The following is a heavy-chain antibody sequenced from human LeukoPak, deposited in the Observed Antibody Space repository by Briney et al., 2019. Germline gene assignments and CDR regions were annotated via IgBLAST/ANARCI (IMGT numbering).Heavy chain of an antibody. D-gene: IGHD3-16*01. CDR1: VDSIKSGGSF. CDR2: IDYSGST. CDR3: GREGGRHYEAFDI. V-gene: IGHV4-31*03. J-gene: IGHJ3*02. Sequence: SETLSLTCTVSVDSIKSGGSFWTWIRQHPGKGLEWIGYIDYSGSTYYNPSLNSRVTISVGTSKKRLSLRLSSVTAPDPAVYYCGREGGRHYEAFDIWGQGTMVTVTS.